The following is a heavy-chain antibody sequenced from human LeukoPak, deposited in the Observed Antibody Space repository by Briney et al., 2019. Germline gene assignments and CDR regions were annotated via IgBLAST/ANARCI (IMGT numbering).Heavy chain of an antibody. CDR2: IYSGGST. Sequence: GGCLRLSCAAFGFTVSSNYMSWVRQAPGKGMEWVSVIYSGGSTYYADSVKGRFAISRDNAKNSLYLQMNSLRAEDTAVYYCARDKDYSKYGGWFDPWGQGTLVTVSS. V-gene: IGHV3-53*01. D-gene: IGHD4-11*01. CDR1: GFTVSSNY. CDR3: ARDKDYSKYGGWFDP. J-gene: IGHJ5*02.